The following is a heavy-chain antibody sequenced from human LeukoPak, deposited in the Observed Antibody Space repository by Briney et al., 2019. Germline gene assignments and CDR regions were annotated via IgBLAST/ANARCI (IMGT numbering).Heavy chain of an antibody. CDR2: IYYSGST. D-gene: IGHD2-2*01. V-gene: IGHV4-39*01. Sequence: SETLSLTCTVSGGSISSSSYGWGWIRQPPGRGREWIASIYYSGSTYYTPSLKRRVTISVDTSKTQFSLKLSPVTAADTAVYYCARLGYCSSTSCEYYYYYYGMDVWGQGTTVTVSS. CDR3: ARLGYCSSTSCEYYYYYYGMDV. J-gene: IGHJ6*02. CDR1: GGSISSSSYG.